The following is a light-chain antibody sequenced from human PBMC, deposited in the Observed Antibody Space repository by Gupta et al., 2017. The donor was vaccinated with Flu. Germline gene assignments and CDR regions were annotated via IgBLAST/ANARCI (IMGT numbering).Light chain of an antibody. Sequence: YVLTQPPSVSVAPGQTASITCGGNNIGSKSVHWYQQRSGQAPVLVVYDDSDRPSGIPVRISGSNSGNTATLTITRVEAGEEADYYCQGGDITSDMVFGGGTKLTVL. CDR1: NIGSKS. CDR3: QGGDITSDMV. J-gene: IGLJ2*01. V-gene: IGLV3-21*02. CDR2: DDS.